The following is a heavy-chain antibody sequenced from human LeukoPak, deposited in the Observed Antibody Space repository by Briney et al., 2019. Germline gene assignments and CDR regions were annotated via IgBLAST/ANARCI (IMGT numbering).Heavy chain of an antibody. D-gene: IGHD3-10*01. J-gene: IGHJ4*02. CDR1: GYSFTSYG. Sequence: GASVKVSCKASGYSFTSYGITWVRHAPGHGLEWMGWVNTYNGNTNYVQNFQGRVTVTTDTSTSSVYMELRGLRSDDTAVYYCARVSDGSYYHFDFWGQGTLVIVSS. CDR3: ARVSDGSYYHFDF. CDR2: VNTYNGNT. V-gene: IGHV1-18*01.